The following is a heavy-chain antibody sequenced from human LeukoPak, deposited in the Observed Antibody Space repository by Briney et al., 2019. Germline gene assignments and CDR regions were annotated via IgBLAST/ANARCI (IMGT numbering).Heavy chain of an antibody. V-gene: IGHV3-15*01. CDR1: GFTFSNAW. J-gene: IGHJ4*02. D-gene: IGHD3-16*01. CDR2: FKSKTDGGTT. Sequence: PGGSLRLSCAASGFTFSNAWMSWVRQAPGKGLEWVGRFKSKTDGGTTDYAAPVKGRFTISRDDSKNTLYLQMNSLKTEDTAVYYCTTDHLGFDYWGQGTLVTVSS. CDR3: TTDHLGFDY.